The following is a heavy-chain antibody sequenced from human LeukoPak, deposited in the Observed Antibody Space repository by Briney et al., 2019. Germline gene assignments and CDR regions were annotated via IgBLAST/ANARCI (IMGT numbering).Heavy chain of an antibody. Sequence: PGGSLRLSCAASGFTFSSYAMHWVRQAPGKGLEWVAVKSYDGSNKYYADSVKGRFTISRDNSKNTLYLQMNSLRAEDTAVYYCARDSRALWFGELLKNNWFDPWGQGTLVTVSS. CDR1: GFTFSSYA. D-gene: IGHD3-10*01. CDR2: KSYDGSNK. V-gene: IGHV3-30*04. J-gene: IGHJ5*02. CDR3: ARDSRALWFGELLKNNWFDP.